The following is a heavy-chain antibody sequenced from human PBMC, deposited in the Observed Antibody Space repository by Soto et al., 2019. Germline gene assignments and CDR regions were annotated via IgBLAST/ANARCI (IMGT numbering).Heavy chain of an antibody. J-gene: IGHJ4*02. D-gene: IGHD5-12*01. Sequence: QLVQSGAEVKKPGASVRVSCKTSGPTFIAYYIHWVRQAPGQGLEWMGRIDPKSGGTTYEQKFLGRVTMTRDTYINTAYMDLNRLTSDDTAVYYCARVSVDVPEWGQGTLITVSS. CDR3: ARVSVDVPE. CDR2: IDPKSGGT. V-gene: IGHV1-2*02. CDR1: GPTFIAYY.